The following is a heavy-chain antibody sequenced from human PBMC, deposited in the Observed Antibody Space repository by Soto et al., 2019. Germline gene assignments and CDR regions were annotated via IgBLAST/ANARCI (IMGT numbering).Heavy chain of an antibody. D-gene: IGHD1-26*01. V-gene: IGHV3-30*03. Sequence: GGSLRLSCAASGFIFRNYDIHWVRQAPGKGLEWVAVISRDGSHKYYLDSVKGRFTISRDNSKDTVNLLMNSLRDDDSAMYYCARWRNSAVAESFDFWGQGTLVTVSS. CDR1: GFIFRNYD. CDR2: ISRDGSHK. J-gene: IGHJ4*02. CDR3: ARWRNSAVAESFDF.